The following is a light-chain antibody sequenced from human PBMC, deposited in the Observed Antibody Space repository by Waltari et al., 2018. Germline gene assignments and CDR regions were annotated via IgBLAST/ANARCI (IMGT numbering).Light chain of an antibody. V-gene: IGLV3-19*01. CDR2: DKN. Sequence: SSDLTQDPAVSVAMGQTVRITCQGDSLRSYYATWYQQRPGQAPILVIYDKNNRPSGVPDRFSGSSSHNTGSLTITGAQAEDEASYYCHARDASGVAGSFGGGTKLTVL. CDR1: SLRSYY. J-gene: IGLJ2*01. CDR3: HARDASGVAGS.